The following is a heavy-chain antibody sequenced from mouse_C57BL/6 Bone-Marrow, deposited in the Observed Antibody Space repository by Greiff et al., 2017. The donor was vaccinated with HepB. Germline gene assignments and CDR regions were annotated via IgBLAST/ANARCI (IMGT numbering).Heavy chain of an antibody. Sequence: EVMWVAAGGGLVKPGGSLKLSCAASGFTFCSYTMSWVRQTPEKRLEWVATIRGGCGNTYYPDSVKGRFTISRDNAKNTLYLQMSSVRSEDTALYYCARHHYGSFAWLAYWGQGTLVTVSA. D-gene: IGHD1-1*01. V-gene: IGHV5-9*01. CDR2: IRGGCGNT. CDR1: GFTFCSYT. J-gene: IGHJ3*01. CDR3: ARHHYGSFAWLAY.